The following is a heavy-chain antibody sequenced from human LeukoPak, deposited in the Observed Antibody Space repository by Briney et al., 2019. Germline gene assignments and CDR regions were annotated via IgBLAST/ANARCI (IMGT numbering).Heavy chain of an antibody. V-gene: IGHV3-30*02. CDR1: GFTFSSYG. CDR3: ASINTYYDFWSGYSIFQPDWYFDL. Sequence: PGGSLRLSCAASGFTFSSYGMHWVRQAPGKGLEWVAFIRYDGSNKYYADSVKGRFTISRDNAKNSLYLQMNSLRAEDTAVYYCASINTYYDFWSGYSIFQPDWYFDLWGRGTLVTVSS. D-gene: IGHD3-3*01. J-gene: IGHJ2*01. CDR2: IRYDGSNK.